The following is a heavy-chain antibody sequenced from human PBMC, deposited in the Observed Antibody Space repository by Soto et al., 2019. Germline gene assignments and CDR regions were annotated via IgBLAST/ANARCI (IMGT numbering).Heavy chain of an antibody. D-gene: IGHD5-12*01. CDR2: IYSAGST. Sequence: EVQLVESGGGLVQPGGSLRLSCAASGFTVSSNYMSWVRQAPGKGLECVSLIYSAGSTYYANSVKGRFTISRDTSKNTLYLQITSLRAEDTAVYYCARDYRFNIVAPSVDIWGQGTMVTVSS. CDR3: ARDYRFNIVAPSVDI. J-gene: IGHJ3*02. CDR1: GFTVSSNY. V-gene: IGHV3-66*01.